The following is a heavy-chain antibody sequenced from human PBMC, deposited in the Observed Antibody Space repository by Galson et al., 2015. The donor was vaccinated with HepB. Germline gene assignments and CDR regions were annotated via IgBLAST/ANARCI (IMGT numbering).Heavy chain of an antibody. V-gene: IGHV3-7*03. CDR3: ARDGPPKYNWNDPASRTNFDY. Sequence: SLRLSCAASGFTFSSYWMSWVRQAPGKGLEWVANIKQDGSEKYYVDSVKGRFTISRDNAKNSLYLQMNSLRAEDTAVYYCARDGPPKYNWNDPASRTNFDYWGQGTLVTVSS. D-gene: IGHD1-20*01. CDR2: IKQDGSEK. J-gene: IGHJ4*02. CDR1: GFTFSSYW.